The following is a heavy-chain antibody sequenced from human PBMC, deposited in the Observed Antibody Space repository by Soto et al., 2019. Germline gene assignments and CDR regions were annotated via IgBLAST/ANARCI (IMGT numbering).Heavy chain of an antibody. CDR2: IYWDDDK. Sequence: QITLNESGPTVVSPTETLTLTCRFSGFSLTTSGVGVGWIRQSPGKAPEWLALIYWDDDKRYSASLKSRLTIHNDTSKNQVVLTVSDLDPTDTATYYCAHRVLRTVFGLVTTTAIYFDFWGQGTPVAVSS. CDR1: GFSLTTSGVG. V-gene: IGHV2-5*02. J-gene: IGHJ4*02. D-gene: IGHD3-3*01. CDR3: AHRVLRTVFGLVTTTAIYFDF.